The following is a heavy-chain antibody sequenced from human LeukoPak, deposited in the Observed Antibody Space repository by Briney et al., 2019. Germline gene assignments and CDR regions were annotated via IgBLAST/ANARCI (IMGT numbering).Heavy chain of an antibody. V-gene: IGHV4-31*03. Sequence: TTSETLSLTCTVSGGSISSGGYYWSWIRQHPGKGLEWIGCIYYSGSTYYNPSLKSRVTISVDTSKNQFSLKLSSVTAADTAVYYCARWPLVIIPQGGSGNWFDPWGQGTLVTVSS. D-gene: IGHD3/OR15-3a*01. CDR3: ARWPLVIIPQGGSGNWFDP. CDR2: IYYSGST. CDR1: GGSISSGGYY. J-gene: IGHJ5*02.